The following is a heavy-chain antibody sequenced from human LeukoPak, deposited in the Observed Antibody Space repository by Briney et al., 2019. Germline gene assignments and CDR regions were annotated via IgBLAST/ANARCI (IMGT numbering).Heavy chain of an antibody. J-gene: IGHJ6*02. CDR3: AKEGRGSSWYYYYGMDV. CDR1: GFTVSSNY. Sequence: GGSLRLSCAASGFTVSSNYMSWVRQAPGKGLEWVAFIRYDGSNKYYADSVKGRFTISRDNSKNTLYLQMNSLRAEDTAVYYCAKEGRGSSWYYYYGMDVWGQGTTVTVSS. V-gene: IGHV3-30*02. D-gene: IGHD6-13*01. CDR2: IRYDGSNK.